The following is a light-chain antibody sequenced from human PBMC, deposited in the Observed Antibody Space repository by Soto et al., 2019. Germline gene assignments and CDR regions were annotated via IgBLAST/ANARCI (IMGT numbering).Light chain of an antibody. CDR3: QQYVRSPLT. V-gene: IGKV3-20*01. J-gene: IGKJ4*01. CDR1: QSVSSSY. CDR2: GAS. Sequence: EIVLTQSPGTLSLSPGERATLSCRASQSVSSSYLAWYQQKPGQAPRLLIYGASIRATGIPDRFSGSGSGTDFTLIISRLDPEDFEVYYCQQYVRSPLTFGGGTKVEIK.